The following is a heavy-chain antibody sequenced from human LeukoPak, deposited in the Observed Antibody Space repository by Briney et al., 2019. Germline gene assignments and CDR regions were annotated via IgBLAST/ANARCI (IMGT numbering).Heavy chain of an antibody. V-gene: IGHV4-34*01. CDR2: INHSGST. Sequence: KPSETLSLTCAVYGGSFSGYYWSWIRQPPGKGLEWIGEINHSGSTNYNPSLKSRVTISVDTSKNQFSLKLSSVTAADTAVYYRARVRRRYCSSTSCSRREYFDYWGQGTLVTVSS. J-gene: IGHJ4*02. CDR1: GGSFSGYY. CDR3: ARVRRRYCSSTSCSRREYFDY. D-gene: IGHD2-2*01.